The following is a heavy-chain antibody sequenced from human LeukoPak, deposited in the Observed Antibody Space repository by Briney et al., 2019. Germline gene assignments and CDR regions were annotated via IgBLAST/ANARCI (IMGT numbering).Heavy chain of an antibody. CDR2: INHSGST. CDR3: ARDREAAASWFDP. D-gene: IGHD6-13*01. CDR1: GGSFSGYY. Sequence: SETLSLTCAVYGGSFSGYYWSWIRQPPGKGLEWIGEINHSGSTNYNPSLKSRVTISVDTSKNQFSLKLSSVTAADTAVYYCARDREAAASWFDPWGQGTLVTVSS. J-gene: IGHJ5*02. V-gene: IGHV4-34*01.